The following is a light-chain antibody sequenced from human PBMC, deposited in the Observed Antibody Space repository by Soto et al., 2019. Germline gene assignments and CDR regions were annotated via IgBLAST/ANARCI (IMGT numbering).Light chain of an antibody. CDR3: CSYAGSSTSV. V-gene: IGLV2-23*01. Sequence: QSALTQPASVSGSPGQSITISCTGTSSDVGSYNLVSWYQQHPGKAPKLMIYEGSKRPSGVSCRFSGSKSGNTASLTISGLQAEDEADYYCCSYAGSSTSVFGGGTKLTVL. J-gene: IGLJ3*02. CDR2: EGS. CDR1: SSDVGSYNL.